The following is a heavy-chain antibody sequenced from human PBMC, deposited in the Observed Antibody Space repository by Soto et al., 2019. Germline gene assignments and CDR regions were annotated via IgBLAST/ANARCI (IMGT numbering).Heavy chain of an antibody. Sequence: SVKVSCKASGYTFTNYGVTWVRQAPGQGLEWMGWASAYNGNTNYAETFQGRVTMTTDTSTSTGYMELRSLTSDDTAVYFCARVEDYFDSSGYAHWGQGTLVTVSS. CDR3: ARVEDYFDSSGYAH. CDR2: ASAYNGNT. J-gene: IGHJ4*02. D-gene: IGHD3-22*01. CDR1: GYTFTNYG. V-gene: IGHV1-18*04.